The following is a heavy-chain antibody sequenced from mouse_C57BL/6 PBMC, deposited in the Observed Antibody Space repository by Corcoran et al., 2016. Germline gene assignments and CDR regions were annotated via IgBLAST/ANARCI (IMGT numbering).Heavy chain of an antibody. CDR2: INTYSGVP. CDR1: GYTFTTYG. CDR3: ARRGGFYYGNYYFDY. J-gene: IGHJ2*01. Sequence: QIQLVQSGPELKKPGETVKISCKASGYTFTTYGMSWVKQAPGKGLKWMGWINTYSGVPTYADDFKGRFAFSLETSASTAYLQINNLKNEDTATYFCARRGGFYYGNYYFDYWGQGTTLTVSS. V-gene: IGHV9-3*01. D-gene: IGHD2-1*01.